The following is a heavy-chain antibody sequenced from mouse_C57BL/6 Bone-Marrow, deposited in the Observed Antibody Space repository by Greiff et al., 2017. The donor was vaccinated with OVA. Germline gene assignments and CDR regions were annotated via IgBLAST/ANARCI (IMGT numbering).Heavy chain of an antibody. CDR3: ARWGWLLPLAY. CDR2: INPYNGGT. J-gene: IGHJ3*01. CDR1: GYTFTDYY. D-gene: IGHD2-3*01. V-gene: IGHV1-19*01. Sequence: EVQRVESGPVLVKPGASVKMSCKASGYTFTDYYMNWVKQSHGKSLEWIGVINPYNGGTSYNQKFKGKATLTVDKSSSTAYMELNSLTSEDSAVYYCARWGWLLPLAYWGQGTLVTVSA.